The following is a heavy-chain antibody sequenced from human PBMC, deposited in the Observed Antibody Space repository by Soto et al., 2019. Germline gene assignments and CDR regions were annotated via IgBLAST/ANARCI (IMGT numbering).Heavy chain of an antibody. CDR1: GFRFEQYV. V-gene: IGHV3-9*01. CDR3: LKAAANGSIDD. CDR2: VSPTGDTV. Sequence: VQVVASGGGLVQPGRSLRLSCAVSGFRFEQYVMHWVRQAPGKGLECVSTVSPTGDTVAYADSVEGRFTVSRDNAKNSLYLQMNNLKGNHTAFYYFLKAAANGSIDDWGQGTLVTVSS. D-gene: IGHD3-10*01. J-gene: IGHJ4*02.